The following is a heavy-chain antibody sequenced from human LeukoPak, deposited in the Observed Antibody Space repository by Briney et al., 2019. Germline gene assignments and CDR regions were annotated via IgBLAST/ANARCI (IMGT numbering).Heavy chain of an antibody. CDR1: GYSFTSYW. Sequence: KPGESLKISCQGSGYSFTSYWIGWVRQMPGKGLEWMGIIYPGDSDTRYSPSFQGQVTISADKSISTAYLQWSSLKASDTAMYYCASTSSSWYEHKYYFDYWGQGTLVTVSS. CDR3: ASTSSSWYEHKYYFDY. D-gene: IGHD6-13*01. V-gene: IGHV5-51*03. CDR2: IYPGDSDT. J-gene: IGHJ4*02.